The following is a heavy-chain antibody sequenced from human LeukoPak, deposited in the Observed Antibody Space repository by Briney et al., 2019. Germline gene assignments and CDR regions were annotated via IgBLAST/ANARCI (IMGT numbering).Heavy chain of an antibody. D-gene: IGHD4-17*01. V-gene: IGHV3-48*01. CDR2: ISSSGGTI. Sequence: QPGGSLRLSCAASGFTFSSYSMNWVRQAPGKGLEWVSYISSSGGTIYYADSVKGRFTISRDNAKNSLYLQMNSLRAEDTAVYYCARDGVTTVTKAQNWFDPWGQGTLVTVSS. CDR3: ARDGVTTVTKAQNWFDP. CDR1: GFTFSSYS. J-gene: IGHJ5*02.